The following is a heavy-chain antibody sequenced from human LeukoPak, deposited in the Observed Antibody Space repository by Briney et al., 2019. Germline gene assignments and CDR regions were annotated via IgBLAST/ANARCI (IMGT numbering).Heavy chain of an antibody. V-gene: IGHV4-59*01. CDR2: IYYTGHT. Sequence: SETLSLTCTVSGGSISSYYWSWIRQPPGKGLEWIGYIYYTGHTNYNPSLKSRVTISLDTSKKHFSLKLSSVTAADTAVYYCARASNGSGSDYWGQGTLVTVSS. CDR1: GGSISSYY. D-gene: IGHD3-10*01. J-gene: IGHJ4*02. CDR3: ARASNGSGSDY.